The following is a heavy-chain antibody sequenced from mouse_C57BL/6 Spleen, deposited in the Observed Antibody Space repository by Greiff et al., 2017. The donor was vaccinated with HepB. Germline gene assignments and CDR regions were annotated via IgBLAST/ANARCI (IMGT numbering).Heavy chain of an antibody. CDR1: GFTFSDYG. V-gene: IGHV5-17*01. Sequence: DVMLVESGGGLVKPGGSLKLSCAASGFTFSDYGMHWVRQAPEKGLEWVAYISSGSSTIYYADTVKGRFTISRDNAKNTLFLQMTSLRSEDTAMYYCARGNYVVDAMDYWGQGTSVTVSS. J-gene: IGHJ4*01. D-gene: IGHD2-1*01. CDR3: ARGNYVVDAMDY. CDR2: ISSGSSTI.